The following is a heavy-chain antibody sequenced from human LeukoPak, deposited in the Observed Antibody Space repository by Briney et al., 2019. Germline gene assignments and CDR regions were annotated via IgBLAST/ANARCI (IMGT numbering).Heavy chain of an antibody. CDR3: ARGGTLAGPNDY. J-gene: IGHJ4*02. V-gene: IGHV1-69*13. D-gene: IGHD6-19*01. CDR2: IIPIFGTA. Sequence: SVKVSCKASGGTFSSYAISWVRQAPGQGLEWMGGIIPIFGTANYAQKFQGRVTITADESTSTAYMELSSLRSEDTAVYYCARGGTLAGPNDYWGQGTLVTVSS. CDR1: GGTFSSYA.